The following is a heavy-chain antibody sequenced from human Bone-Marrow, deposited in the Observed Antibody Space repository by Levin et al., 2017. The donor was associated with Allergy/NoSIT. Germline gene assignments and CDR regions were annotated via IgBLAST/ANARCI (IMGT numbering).Heavy chain of an antibody. V-gene: IGHV3-48*02. CDR2: ISSSSSTI. D-gene: IGHD1-26*01. J-gene: IGHJ4*02. CDR1: GFTFSSYR. Sequence: SCAASGFTFSSYRMNWVRQAPGKGLEWVSYISSSSSTIYYADSVKGRFTISRDNAKNSLYLQMNSLRDEDTAVYYCASRVRYSGSYFFDYWGQGTLVTVSS. CDR3: ASRVRYSGSYFFDY.